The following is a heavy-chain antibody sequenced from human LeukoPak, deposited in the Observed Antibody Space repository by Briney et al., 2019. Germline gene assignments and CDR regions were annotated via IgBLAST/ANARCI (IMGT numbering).Heavy chain of an antibody. CDR1: GYTFTGYY. CDR2: INPNSGGT. CDR3: ARAHYYGSGSYYSDY. J-gene: IGHJ4*02. D-gene: IGHD3-10*01. V-gene: IGHV1-2*02. Sequence: ASVKVSCKASGYTFTGYYMHWVRQAPGQGLEWIGWINPNSGGTNYAQKFQGRVTMTRDTSISTAYMELSRLRSDDTAVYYCARAHYYGSGSYYSDYWGQGTLVTVSS.